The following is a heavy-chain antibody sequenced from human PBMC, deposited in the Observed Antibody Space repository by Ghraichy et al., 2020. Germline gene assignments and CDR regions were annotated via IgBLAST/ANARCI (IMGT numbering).Heavy chain of an antibody. V-gene: IGHV4-39*01. J-gene: IGHJ4*02. CDR2: IHYSGST. D-gene: IGHD2-21*01. CDR1: GGSISSSSYY. CDR3: AKASKGAYTGSDY. Sequence: SQTLSLTCTVSGGSISSSSYYWGWIRQPPGKGLEWIGSIHYSGSTYYNPSLMSRVTISIDTSRNQFSLELRSVTAADTAVYYWAKASKGAYTGSDYWGQGTLVTVSS.